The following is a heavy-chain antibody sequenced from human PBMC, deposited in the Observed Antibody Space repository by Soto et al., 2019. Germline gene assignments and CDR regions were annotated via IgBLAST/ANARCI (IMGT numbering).Heavy chain of an antibody. CDR1: GFTFSSYG. CDR3: ARDGSSWTYYYYGMDV. CDR2: IWYDGSNK. V-gene: IGHV3-33*01. Sequence: QVQLVESGGGVVQPGRSLRLSCAASGFTFSSYGMHWVRQAPGKGLEWVAVIWYDGSNKYYADSVKGRFTISRDNSKNTLYLQMNSLRAEDTAVYYCARDGSSWTYYYYGMDVWGQGTTVTVSS. J-gene: IGHJ6*02. D-gene: IGHD6-13*01.